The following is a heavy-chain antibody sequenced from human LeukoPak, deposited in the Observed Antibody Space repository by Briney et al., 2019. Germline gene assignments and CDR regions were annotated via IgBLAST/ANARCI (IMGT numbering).Heavy chain of an antibody. V-gene: IGHV3-30*02. J-gene: IGHJ4*02. CDR3: ARGRLSSSGWLTAY. CDR1: GFTFSSYG. Sequence: GGSLRLSCAASGFTFSSYGMHWVRQAPGKGLEWVAFIRYDGSNKYYVGSVKGRFTISRDNAKTTLFLQMNGLRAEDTAVYYCARGRLSSSGWLTAYWGQGTLVSVSS. CDR2: IRYDGSNK. D-gene: IGHD6-25*01.